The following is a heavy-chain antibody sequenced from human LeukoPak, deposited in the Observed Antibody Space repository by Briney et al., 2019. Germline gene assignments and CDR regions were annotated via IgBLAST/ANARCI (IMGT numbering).Heavy chain of an antibody. Sequence: GASLKVSCKASGVTFTSYAISWVRQAPGQGLEWMGRIIPIFGTANSAQKFQGRVTFTTDESTSTAYMELSSLRSEDTAVYYCARGYYYDSSGYPYWGQGTLVTVSS. CDR1: GVTFTSYA. CDR2: IIPIFGTA. J-gene: IGHJ4*02. CDR3: ARGYYYDSSGYPY. V-gene: IGHV1-69*05. D-gene: IGHD3-22*01.